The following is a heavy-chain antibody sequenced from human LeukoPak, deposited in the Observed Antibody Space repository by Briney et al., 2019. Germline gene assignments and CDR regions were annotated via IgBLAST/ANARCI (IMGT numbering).Heavy chain of an antibody. Sequence: GGSLRLSCVVSGFTFSSYSLNWVRQAPGKGLEWVSCISSSSSYIYYADSVKGRFTISRDNAKNSLYLQMNSLRAEDTAVYYCARAGMSYSGSYYEGYWGQGTLVTVSS. D-gene: IGHD1-26*01. CDR2: ISSSSSYI. V-gene: IGHV3-21*01. CDR1: GFTFSSYS. CDR3: ARAGMSYSGSYYEGY. J-gene: IGHJ4*02.